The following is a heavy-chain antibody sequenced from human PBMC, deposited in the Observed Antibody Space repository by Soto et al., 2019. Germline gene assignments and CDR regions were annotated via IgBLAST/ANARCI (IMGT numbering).Heavy chain of an antibody. Sequence: EVQLVESGGGLVQPGGSLRLSCAVSGFTFSNYWMHWVRQAPGKGLVWVSRINTDGSSTSYADFVKGRFTISRDNARNTLFLQMNSLTADDTDVYYCARFRVDGDYVPWGHGTLVTVSA. CDR1: GFTFSNYW. V-gene: IGHV3-74*01. CDR2: INTDGSST. J-gene: IGHJ5*02. D-gene: IGHD4-17*01. CDR3: ARFRVDGDYVP.